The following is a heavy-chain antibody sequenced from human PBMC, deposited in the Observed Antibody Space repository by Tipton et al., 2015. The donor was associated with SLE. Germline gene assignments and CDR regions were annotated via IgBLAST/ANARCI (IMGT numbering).Heavy chain of an antibody. Sequence: TLSLTCAVYGGSFSGYYWSWIRQPPGKGLEWIGEINHSGSTNYNPSLESRVTISVDTSKNQFSLKLSSVTAADTAVYYCARRLAARRARGGRDFDYWGQGTLVTVSS. CDR1: GGSFSGYY. V-gene: IGHV4-34*01. CDR3: ARRLAARRARGGRDFDY. J-gene: IGHJ4*02. CDR2: INHSGST. D-gene: IGHD6-6*01.